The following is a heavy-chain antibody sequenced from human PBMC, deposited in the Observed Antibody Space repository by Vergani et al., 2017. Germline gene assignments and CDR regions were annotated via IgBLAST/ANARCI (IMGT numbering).Heavy chain of an antibody. CDR1: GYTFTSYY. CDR2: INPSGGST. D-gene: IGHD1-26*01. V-gene: IGHV1-46*01. Sequence: QVQLVQSGAEVKKPGASVKVSCKASGYTFTSYYMHWVRQAPGQGLEWMGIINPSGGSTSYAQKFQGRVTMTRDTSTSTVYMELSSLRSEDTAVYYCAREFLEWELLLSALANGFDPWGQGTLVTVSS. CDR3: AREFLEWELLLSALANGFDP. J-gene: IGHJ5*02.